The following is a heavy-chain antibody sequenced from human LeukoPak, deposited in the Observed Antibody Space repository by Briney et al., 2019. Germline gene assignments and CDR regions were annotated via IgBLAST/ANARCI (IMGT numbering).Heavy chain of an antibody. V-gene: IGHV3-48*04. CDR3: ARQDSNRSYYYYYYYMDV. D-gene: IGHD4-11*01. CDR2: ISSSSSTI. J-gene: IGHJ6*03. Sequence: GGSLRLSCAASGFTFSSYSMNWVRQAPGKGLEWVSYISSSSSTIYYADSVKGRFTISRDNAKNSLYLQMNSLRAEDTAVYYCARQDSNRSYYYYYYYMDVWGKGTTVTVSS. CDR1: GFTFSSYS.